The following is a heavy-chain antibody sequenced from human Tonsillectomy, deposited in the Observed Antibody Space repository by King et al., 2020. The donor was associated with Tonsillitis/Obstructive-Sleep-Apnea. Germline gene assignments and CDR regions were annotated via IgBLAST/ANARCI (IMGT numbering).Heavy chain of an antibody. V-gene: IGHV4-59*08. J-gene: IGHJ4*02. CDR2: IYYSGST. CDR1: GGSISSYY. D-gene: IGHD1-26*01. Sequence: VQLQESGPGLVKPSETLSLTCTVSGGSISSYYWSWIRQPPGKGLEWIGYIYYSGSTNYNPSLKSRVTISVDTSKNQFSLKLSSVTAAYTAVYYCASHIVGAYYFDYWGQGTLVTVSS. CDR3: ASHIVGAYYFDY.